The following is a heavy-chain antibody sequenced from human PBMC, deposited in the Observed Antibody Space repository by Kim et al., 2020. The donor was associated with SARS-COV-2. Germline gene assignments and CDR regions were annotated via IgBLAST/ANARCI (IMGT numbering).Heavy chain of an antibody. J-gene: IGHJ6*02. CDR1: GGTFSSYA. D-gene: IGHD2-2*01. Sequence: SVKVSCKASGGTFSSYAISWVRQAPGQGLEWMGGIIPIFGTANYAQKFQGRVTITADESTSTAYMELSSLRSEDTAVYYCARDIVPVVVPADNHPTSYYYYGMDVWGQGTTVTASS. CDR3: ARDIVPVVVPADNHPTSYYYYGMDV. CDR2: IIPIFGTA. V-gene: IGHV1-69*13.